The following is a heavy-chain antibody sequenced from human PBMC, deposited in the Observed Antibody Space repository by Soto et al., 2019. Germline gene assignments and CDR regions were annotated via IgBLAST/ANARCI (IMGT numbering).Heavy chain of an antibody. CDR2: IYYSGST. CDR3: ARGKGFNWFDP. J-gene: IGHJ5*02. V-gene: IGHV4-59*01. Sequence: QVQLQESGPGLVKPSETLSLTCRVSGGPISGYSWSWIWQPPGKGLEWIGYIYYSGSTNHNPSLKSRVTISVHPSKNQCALKLTSVTAADTAVYYCARGKGFNWFDPWGQGTLVTVSS. CDR1: GGPISGYS.